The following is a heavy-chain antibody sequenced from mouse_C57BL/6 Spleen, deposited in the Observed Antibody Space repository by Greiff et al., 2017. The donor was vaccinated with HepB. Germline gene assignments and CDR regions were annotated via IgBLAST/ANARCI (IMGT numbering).Heavy chain of an antibody. V-gene: IGHV14-2*01. CDR3: ARATVVSRYFDV. Sequence: VQLKESGAELVKPGASVKLSCTASGFNIKDYYMHWVKQRPEQGLEWIGRIDPEDGEIKYATKFQGKATITADTYSSTAYLQLSSLTSEDTAVYYCARATVVSRYFDVWGTGTTVTVSS. CDR1: GFNIKDYY. D-gene: IGHD1-1*01. CDR2: IDPEDGEI. J-gene: IGHJ1*03.